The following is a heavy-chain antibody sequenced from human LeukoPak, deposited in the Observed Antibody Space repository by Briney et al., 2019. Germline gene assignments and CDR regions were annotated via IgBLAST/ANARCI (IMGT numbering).Heavy chain of an antibody. D-gene: IGHD2-2*01. CDR3: AKETSRLVVPAARFDY. Sequence: PGGSLRLSCAASGFTFSSYAMSWVRQAPGKGLEWVSAISGSGGSTYYADSVKGRFTISRDNSKNTLYLQMNSLRAEDTAVYYCAKETSRLVVPAARFDYWGQGTLVTVSS. J-gene: IGHJ4*02. V-gene: IGHV3-23*01. CDR1: GFTFSSYA. CDR2: ISGSGGST.